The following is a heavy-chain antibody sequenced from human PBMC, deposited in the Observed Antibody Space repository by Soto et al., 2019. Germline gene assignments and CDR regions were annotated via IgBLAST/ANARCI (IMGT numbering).Heavy chain of an antibody. CDR3: ARVVRLLSVQNWFDP. V-gene: IGHV4-31*03. J-gene: IGHJ5*02. D-gene: IGHD3-3*01. Sequence: QVQLQESGPGLVKPSQTLSLTCTVSGGSISSGGYYWSWIRQHPGKGLEWIGYIYYSGSTYYNPSLKSRVTISVDTSKNQFSLKLSSVTAADTAVYYCARVVRLLSVQNWFDPWGQGTLVTVSS. CDR1: GGSISSGGYY. CDR2: IYYSGST.